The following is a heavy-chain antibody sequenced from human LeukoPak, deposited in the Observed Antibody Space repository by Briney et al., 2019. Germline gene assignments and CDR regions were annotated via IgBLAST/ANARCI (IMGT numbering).Heavy chain of an antibody. CDR1: GFAFRSNW. J-gene: IGHJ1*01. CDR3: ARDFFGWSSLGH. D-gene: IGHD6-19*01. CDR2: VQPDGSAK. V-gene: IGHV3-7*01. Sequence: GGSLRLSCAASGFAFRSNWMNWVRQAPGKGLEWVAHVQPDGSAKIYADSVKGRFTISRDNAKDSVYLQMNSLRVEDTAVYYCARDFFGWSSLGHWGQGTLVTVSS.